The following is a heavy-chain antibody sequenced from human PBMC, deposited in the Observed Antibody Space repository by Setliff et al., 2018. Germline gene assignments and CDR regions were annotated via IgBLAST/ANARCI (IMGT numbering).Heavy chain of an antibody. CDR1: GFTFNTYT. D-gene: IGHD2-2*01. Sequence: PGESLKISCAASGFTFNTYTMNWIRQAPGQGLEWVSSIDTSSTWIYYADSVKGRFTISRDNAENSLYLQMNSLRAEDTAVYYCARSETCHSTHCSPYDYWGQGTPVTVSS. CDR3: ARSETCHSTHCSPYDY. V-gene: IGHV3-21*01. CDR2: IDTSSTWI. J-gene: IGHJ4*02.